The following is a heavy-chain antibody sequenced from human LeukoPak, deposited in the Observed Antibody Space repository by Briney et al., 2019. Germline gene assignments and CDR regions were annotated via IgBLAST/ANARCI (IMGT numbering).Heavy chain of an antibody. CDR2: IYTSGST. V-gene: IGHV4-4*07. D-gene: IGHD3-9*01. CDR1: GDPISNYY. CDR3: ARLPSYYDILAGWGGTLYYYNIDV. J-gene: IGHJ6*03. Sequence: PSETLSLTCTVSGDPISNYYWSWIRQPAGKGLEWIGRIYTSGSTNYNPSLKSRVTMSVDTSKNQFSLKLSSVTAADTAVYYCARLPSYYDILAGWGGTLYYYNIDVWGKGTTVTISS.